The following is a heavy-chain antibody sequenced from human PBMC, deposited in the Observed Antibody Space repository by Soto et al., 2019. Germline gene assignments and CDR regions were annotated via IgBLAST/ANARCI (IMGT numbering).Heavy chain of an antibody. CDR3: AKEQFAVSASYPVDI. CDR1: GFTFSSYG. J-gene: IGHJ3*02. CDR2: ISYDGNNK. V-gene: IGHV3-30*18. Sequence: QVQLVESGGGVVQPGRSLRLSCAASGFTFSSYGMHWVRQAPGKGLEWVTVISYDGNNKYYEDSVRGLFTISRDNSKNTLYLQLNSLRPEDTAVYYCAKEQFAVSASYPVDIWGQGTMVTVSS. D-gene: IGHD1-26*01.